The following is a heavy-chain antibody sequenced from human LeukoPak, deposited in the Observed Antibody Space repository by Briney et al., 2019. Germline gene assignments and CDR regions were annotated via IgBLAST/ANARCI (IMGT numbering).Heavy chain of an antibody. CDR1: GFSFKKHA. Sequence: GGSLRLPCETSGFSFKKHAMSWVRQAPGKGLEWVSAISGNAVGTYYADSVKGRFTIFRDNSKNTLYLQMNSLRVEDTAVYYCAKAATVFGVVVGDYFDSWGQGTLVTVSS. D-gene: IGHD3-3*01. CDR2: ISGNAVGT. CDR3: AKAATVFGVVVGDYFDS. J-gene: IGHJ4*02. V-gene: IGHV3-23*01.